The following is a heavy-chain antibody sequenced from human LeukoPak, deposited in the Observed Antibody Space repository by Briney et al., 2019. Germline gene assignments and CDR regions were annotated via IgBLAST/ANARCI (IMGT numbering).Heavy chain of an antibody. V-gene: IGHV5-51*01. CDR3: ARGGYDIDY. Sequence: GESLKISCKGSGYRFTNYWIGWVRQMPGKGLECLGIIHPGDSDARYSPSFQGQVTMSADKSISTAYLQWSSLKASDTAMYYCARGGYDIDYWGQGTLVTVSS. CDR2: IHPGDSDA. CDR1: GYRFTNYW. D-gene: IGHD3-3*01. J-gene: IGHJ4*02.